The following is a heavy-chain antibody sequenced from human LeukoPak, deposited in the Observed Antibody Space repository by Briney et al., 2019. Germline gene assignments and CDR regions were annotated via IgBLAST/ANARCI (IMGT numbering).Heavy chain of an antibody. J-gene: IGHJ4*02. D-gene: IGHD2-2*01. V-gene: IGHV3-30-3*01. CDR3: ARDRWVYCSSTSCYRFDY. CDR2: ISYDGSNK. Sequence: GGSLRLSCAASGFTFSSYAMHWVRQAPGKGLEWVAVISYDGSNKYYADSVKGRFTIPRDNSKNTLYLQMNSLRAEDTAVYYCARDRWVYCSSTSCYRFDYWGQGTLVTVSS. CDR1: GFTFSSYA.